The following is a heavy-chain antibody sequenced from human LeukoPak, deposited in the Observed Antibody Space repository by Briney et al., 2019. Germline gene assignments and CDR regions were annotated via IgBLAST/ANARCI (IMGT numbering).Heavy chain of an antibody. Sequence: ASVTVSCTASGYTFTGYYMLLVRQAPGQGLEWMGWINPNSGGTNYAQKFQGRVNMARDTSISTAYMELSRWRSDDTAVYYCARRGYSTPGYYYYMDVGGKGTTVTVSS. CDR2: INPNSGGT. CDR1: GYTFTGYY. D-gene: IGHD6-13*01. J-gene: IGHJ6*03. CDR3: ARRGYSTPGYYYYMDV. V-gene: IGHV1-2*02.